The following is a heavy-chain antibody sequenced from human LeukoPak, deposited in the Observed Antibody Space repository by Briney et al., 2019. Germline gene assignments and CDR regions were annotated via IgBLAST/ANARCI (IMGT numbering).Heavy chain of an antibody. V-gene: IGHV4-34*01. D-gene: IGHD3-10*01. J-gene: IGHJ5*02. Sequence: PSETLSLTCAVYGGSFSGYYWSWIRQPPGKGLEWIGEINHSGSTNYNPSLKSRVTISEDTSKNQFSLKLSSVTAADTAVYYCARDKRLLVRWGFDPWGQGTLVTVSS. CDR3: ARDKRLLVRWGFDP. CDR2: INHSGST. CDR1: GGSFSGYY.